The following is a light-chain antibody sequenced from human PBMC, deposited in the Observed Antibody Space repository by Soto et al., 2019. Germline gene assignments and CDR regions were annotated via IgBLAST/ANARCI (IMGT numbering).Light chain of an antibody. CDR2: DAS. CDR1: QSVSSN. CDR3: QQYNNWPRT. V-gene: IGKV3-15*01. Sequence: VMTQSPATLSVSPGERATLSCRASQSVSSNLAWYQQKPGQAPRLLIYDASTRATAFPARFSGSGSGTEFTLTISSLQSEDFAVYYCQQYNNWPRTFGQGT. J-gene: IGKJ1*01.